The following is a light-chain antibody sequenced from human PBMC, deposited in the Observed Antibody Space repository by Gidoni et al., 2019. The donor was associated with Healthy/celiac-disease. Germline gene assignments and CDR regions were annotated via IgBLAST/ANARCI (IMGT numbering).Light chain of an antibody. Sequence: EIQMTQSPSSLSASVGDRVTITCQASKDISNYLNWYQQKPGKAPKLLIYDASNLETGVPSMFSGSGSGTDFTFTSSSLQPEDIATYYCQQYDNLPLTFGGGTKVEIK. CDR1: KDISNY. J-gene: IGKJ4*01. CDR3: QQYDNLPLT. V-gene: IGKV1-33*01. CDR2: DAS.